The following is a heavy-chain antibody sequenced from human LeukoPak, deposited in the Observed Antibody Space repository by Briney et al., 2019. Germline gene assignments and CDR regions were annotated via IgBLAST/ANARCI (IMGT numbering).Heavy chain of an antibody. CDR3: ARAPMVRGVIKYYFDY. D-gene: IGHD3-10*01. CDR2: IIPIFGTA. CDR1: GGTFSSYA. J-gene: IGHJ4*02. Sequence: SVKVSCKASGGTFSSYAISWVRQAPGQGLEWMGGIIPIFGTANYAQKFQGRVTITTDESTSTPYMELSSLRSEDTAVYYCARAPMVRGVIKYYFDYWGQGTLVTVSS. V-gene: IGHV1-69*05.